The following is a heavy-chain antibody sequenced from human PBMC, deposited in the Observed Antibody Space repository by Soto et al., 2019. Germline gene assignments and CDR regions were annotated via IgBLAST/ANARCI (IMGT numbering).Heavy chain of an antibody. CDR3: ARGVGWLDY. CDR2: ISSTGGST. D-gene: IGHD6-19*01. J-gene: IGHJ4*02. CDR1: GFTVSSNY. V-gene: IGHV3-64*01. Sequence: EVQLAESGGGLVQRGGSLRLSCAASGFTVSSNYMTWYRQAPGKGLEYVSAISSTGGSTYYANSVKGRFTISSDNSKNTLYLQMGSLRAEDMAVHYGARGVGWLDYWGQGTLVTVSS.